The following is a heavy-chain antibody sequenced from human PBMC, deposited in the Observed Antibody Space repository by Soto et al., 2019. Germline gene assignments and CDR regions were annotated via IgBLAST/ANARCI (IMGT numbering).Heavy chain of an antibody. CDR2: IYPGDSDT. J-gene: IGHJ3*02. V-gene: IGHV5-51*01. Sequence: GEYLKISCKGSGYSLTSYWIGWVRQMPGKSLEWMGIIYPGDSDTRYSPSFQGQVTISADKSISTAYLQWSSLKASDTAMYYCARSDCSSTSCYLLDAFDIWGQGTMVTVSS. D-gene: IGHD2-2*01. CDR3: ARSDCSSTSCYLLDAFDI. CDR1: GYSLTSYW.